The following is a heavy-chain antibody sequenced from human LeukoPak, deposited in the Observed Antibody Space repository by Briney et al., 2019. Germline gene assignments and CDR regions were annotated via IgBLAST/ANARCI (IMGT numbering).Heavy chain of an antibody. V-gene: IGHV3-7*01. D-gene: IGHD5-18*01. CDR3: ARDAGYGYDRFDY. J-gene: IGHJ4*02. Sequence: GGPLRLSCAASGFIFSSYCMAWVRQAPGKGLEWVANIKKDGSDKNYVESLKGRFTISRDNAKNSLYLQMDSLRAEDTAVYYCARDAGYGYDRFDYWGQGTQVTVSS. CDR1: GFIFSSYC. CDR2: IKKDGSDK.